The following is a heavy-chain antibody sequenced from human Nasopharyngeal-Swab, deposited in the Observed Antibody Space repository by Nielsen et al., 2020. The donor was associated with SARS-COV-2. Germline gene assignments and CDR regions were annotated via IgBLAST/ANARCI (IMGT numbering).Heavy chain of an antibody. CDR1: RYTFTSYY. Sequence: ASVNVSCKPSRYTFTSYYMLWVRQAPGQGLEWLGIINPRGGSTSYAQKFQGRVTMTRDTSTSTVYMELSSLRSEDTAVYYCARDRVNTVTTVEPPFRKGYYYYGMDVWGQGTTVTVSS. CDR3: ARDRVNTVTTVEPPFRKGYYYYGMDV. D-gene: IGHD4-17*01. V-gene: IGHV1-46*01. CDR2: INPRGGST. J-gene: IGHJ6*02.